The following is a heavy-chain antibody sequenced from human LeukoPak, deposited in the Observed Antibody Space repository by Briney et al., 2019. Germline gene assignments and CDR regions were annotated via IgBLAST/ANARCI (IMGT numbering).Heavy chain of an antibody. CDR1: GDSIGSSNNY. D-gene: IGHD6-13*01. CDR3: ARRGITYSSSFFAY. V-gene: IGHV4-39*01. CDR2: IFYSGST. J-gene: IGHJ4*02. Sequence: PSETLSLTCTVSGDSIGSSNNYWAWVRQPAGKGLEWLGSIFYSGSTYYNPSLKSRVTISVDTSKNQFSLNLYSVTAADTATYYCARRGITYSSSFFAYWGQGTLVTVSS.